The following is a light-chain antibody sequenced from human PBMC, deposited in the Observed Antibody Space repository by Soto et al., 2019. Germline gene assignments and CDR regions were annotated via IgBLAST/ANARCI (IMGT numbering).Light chain of an antibody. J-gene: IGLJ1*01. CDR1: SSNMGGNT. CDR3: ATWDDSRNKV. CDR2: NNN. Sequence: SVVTQPRSGSRTRGQRGSITNTRSSSNMGGNTVNWYQQLPGTAPKLLIYNNNQRPSGVPDRFSGSKSGTSASLAISGLQSEDEADYYCATWDDSRNKVFGTGTKVTVL. V-gene: IGLV1-44*01.